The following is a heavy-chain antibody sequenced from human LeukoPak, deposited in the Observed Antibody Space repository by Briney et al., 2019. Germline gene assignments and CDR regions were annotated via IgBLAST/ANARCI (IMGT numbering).Heavy chain of an antibody. D-gene: IGHD6-19*01. CDR3: ARYSSGWYGVSWFDP. J-gene: IGHJ5*02. CDR1: GGSISSSSYY. Sequence: SETLSLTCTVSGGSISSSSYYWGWIRQPPGKGLEWIGSIYYSGITYYNPSLKSRVTISVDTSKNQFSLKLSSVTAADTAVYYCARYSSGWYGVSWFDPWGQGTLVTVSS. CDR2: IYYSGIT. V-gene: IGHV4-39*07.